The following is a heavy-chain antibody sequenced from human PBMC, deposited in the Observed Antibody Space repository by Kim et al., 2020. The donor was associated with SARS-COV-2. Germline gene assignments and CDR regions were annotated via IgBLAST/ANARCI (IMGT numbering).Heavy chain of an antibody. CDR3: ARDPLPSRYSDFWSGYYAPFDS. CDR1: GYTFTSYG. Sequence: ASVKVSCKASGYTFTSYGMSWVRQAPGQGLEWMGWISIDNGNTNYAQKFQGRVIMTTDIPTTTAYMELRSLGSDDTAIYYCARDPLPSRYSDFWSGYYAPFDSWGQGSLVTVSS. J-gene: IGHJ4*02. V-gene: IGHV1-18*01. D-gene: IGHD3-3*01. CDR2: ISIDNGNT.